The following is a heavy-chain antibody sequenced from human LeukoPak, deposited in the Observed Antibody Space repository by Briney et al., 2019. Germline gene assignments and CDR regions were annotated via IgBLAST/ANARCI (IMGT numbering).Heavy chain of an antibody. CDR1: GFTFSSYA. CDR3: AKSPIYGDYYYYYYMDV. CDR2: ISGSGGST. Sequence: GGSLRLSCAASGFTFSSYAMSWVRQAPGKGLEWVSAISGSGGSTYYADSVKGRFTISRDNSKNTLYLQMNSLRAEDTAVYYCAKSPIYGDYYYYYYMDVWGKGTTVTVSS. V-gene: IGHV3-23*01. D-gene: IGHD4-17*01. J-gene: IGHJ6*03.